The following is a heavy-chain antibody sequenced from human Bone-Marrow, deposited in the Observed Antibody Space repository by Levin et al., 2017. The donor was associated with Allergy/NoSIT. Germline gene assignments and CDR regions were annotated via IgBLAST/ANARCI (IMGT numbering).Heavy chain of an antibody. D-gene: IGHD2-15*01. CDR3: ARCSGGTCYSGLDS. CDR1: GDSISSGDDY. V-gene: IGHV4-30-4*01. CDR2: IYYSGST. Sequence: LRLSCTVSGDSISSGDDYWSWIRQSPGKGLEWIGYIYYSGSTSYNPSLKSRVIMSVDTSKNHFSLRLGSATAADTAVYYCARCSGGTCYSGLDSWGQGTLVTGSS. J-gene: IGHJ4*02.